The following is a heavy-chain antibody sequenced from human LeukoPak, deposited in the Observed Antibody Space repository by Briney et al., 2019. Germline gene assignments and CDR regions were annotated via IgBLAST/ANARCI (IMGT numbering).Heavy chain of an antibody. Sequence: AASVKVSCKASGYTFTSYAMNWVRQAPGQGLEWMGWINTNTGNPTYAQGFTGRFVFSLDTSVSTAYLQISSLKAEDTAVYYCARSSSSWYGNWFDPWGQGTLVTVSS. D-gene: IGHD6-13*01. CDR1: GYTFTSYA. CDR3: ARSSSSWYGNWFDP. V-gene: IGHV7-4-1*02. J-gene: IGHJ5*02. CDR2: INTNTGNP.